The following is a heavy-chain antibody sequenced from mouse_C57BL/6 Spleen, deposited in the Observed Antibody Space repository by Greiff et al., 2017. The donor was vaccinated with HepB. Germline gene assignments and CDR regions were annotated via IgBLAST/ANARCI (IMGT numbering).Heavy chain of an antibody. CDR2: INPYNGGT. Sequence: EVQLQQSGPVLVKPGASVKMSCKASGYTFTDYYMNWVKQSHGKSLEWIGVINPYNGGTSYNQKFKGKATLTVDKSSSTAYMELNSLTSEDSAVYDCASGDSSRLRLFDVWGTGTTVTVSS. CDR1: GYTFTDYY. D-gene: IGHD1-1*01. J-gene: IGHJ1*03. CDR3: ASGDSSRLRLFDV. V-gene: IGHV1-19*01.